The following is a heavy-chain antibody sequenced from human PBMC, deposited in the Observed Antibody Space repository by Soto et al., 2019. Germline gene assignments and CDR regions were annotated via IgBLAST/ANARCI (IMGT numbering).Heavy chain of an antibody. CDR2: ISYDGSNK. Sequence: QVQLVGSGGGVVQPGRSLRLSCAASGFTFSSYGMHWVRQDPGKGLEWVAVISYDGSNKYYADSVKGRFTISRDNSKNTLYLQMNSLRAEDTAVYYCAKDRYNWNWFDPWGQGTLVTVSS. D-gene: IGHD1-20*01. J-gene: IGHJ5*02. CDR3: AKDRYNWNWFDP. CDR1: GFTFSSYG. V-gene: IGHV3-30*18.